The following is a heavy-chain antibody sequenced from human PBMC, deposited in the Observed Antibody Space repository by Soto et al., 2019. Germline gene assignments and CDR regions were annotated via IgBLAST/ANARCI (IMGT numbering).Heavy chain of an antibody. D-gene: IGHD4-4*01. CDR1: GYTFTSYA. V-gene: IGHV1-3*01. CDR2: INAGNGNT. Sequence: WASVKVSCKASGYTFTSYAMHWVRQAPGQRLEWMGWINAGNGNTKYSQKFQGRVTITRDTSASTAYMELSSLRSEDTAVYYCARGIYSNYGRYYYYYMDVWGKGTTVTVSS. J-gene: IGHJ6*03. CDR3: ARGIYSNYGRYYYYYMDV.